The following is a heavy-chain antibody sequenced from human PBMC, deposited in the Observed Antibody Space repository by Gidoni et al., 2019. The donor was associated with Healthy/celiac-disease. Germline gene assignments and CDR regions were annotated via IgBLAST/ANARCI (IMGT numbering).Heavy chain of an antibody. J-gene: IGHJ4*02. V-gene: IGHV3-30-3*01. Sequence: QVQLVASGGGVVQPGRSLRLSCAASGFPFSSYAMHWVRQAPGKGLEWVAVISYDGSNKYYADSVKGRFTISRDNSKNTLYLQMNSLRAEDTAVYYCARDSSGWYVLDYWGQGTLVTVSS. CDR2: ISYDGSNK. CDR3: ARDSSGWYVLDY. D-gene: IGHD6-19*01. CDR1: GFPFSSYA.